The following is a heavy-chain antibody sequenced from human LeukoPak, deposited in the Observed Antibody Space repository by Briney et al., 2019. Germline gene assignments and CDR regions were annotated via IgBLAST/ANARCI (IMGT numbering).Heavy chain of an antibody. CDR2: IIPIFGIA. J-gene: IGHJ4*02. CDR3: ARVGYRYYDILTGYYPFDY. Sequence: ASVKVSCKASGGTFSSYAISWVRQAPGQGLEWMGGIIPIFGIANYAQKFQGRVTITTDESTSTAYMELSSLRSEDTAVYYCARVGYRYYDILTGYYPFDYWGQGTLVTVSS. CDR1: GGTFSSYA. V-gene: IGHV1-69*05. D-gene: IGHD3-9*01.